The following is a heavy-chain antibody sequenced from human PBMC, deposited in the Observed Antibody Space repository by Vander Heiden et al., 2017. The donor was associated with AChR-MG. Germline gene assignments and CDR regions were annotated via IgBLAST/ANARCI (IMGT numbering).Heavy chain of an antibody. J-gene: IGHJ6*02. D-gene: IGHD3-22*01. Sequence: EVQLVESGGGLVKPGGSLRLSCAASGFTFSRHSMNGVRQAPGKGLEWVSSISSSSSYIYYADSVKGRFTISRDNAKNSLYLQMNSLRAEDTAVYYCARDMNYYDSSGYYYYYGMDVWGQGTTVTVSS. V-gene: IGHV3-21*01. CDR3: ARDMNYYDSSGYYYYYGMDV. CDR2: ISSSSSYI. CDR1: GFTFSRHS.